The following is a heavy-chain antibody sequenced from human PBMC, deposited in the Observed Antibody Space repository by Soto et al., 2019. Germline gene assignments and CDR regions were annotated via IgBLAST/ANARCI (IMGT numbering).Heavy chain of an antibody. D-gene: IGHD2-15*01. CDR2: IRGSGGST. CDR1: GFTFSSYA. J-gene: IGHJ3*02. CDR3: AKGPIVVVVAAANDAFDI. Sequence: GGSLRLSCAASGFTFSSYAMSWVRQAPGKGLEWVSAIRGSGGSTYYADSVKGRFTISRDNSKNTLYPQMNSLRAEDTAVYYCAKGPIVVVVAAANDAFDIWGQGTMVTVSS. V-gene: IGHV3-23*01.